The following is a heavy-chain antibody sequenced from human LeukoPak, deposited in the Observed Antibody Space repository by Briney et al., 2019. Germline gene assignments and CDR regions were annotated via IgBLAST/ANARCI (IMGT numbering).Heavy chain of an antibody. CDR1: GFTFSSYG. D-gene: IGHD1-26*01. CDR2: ISSSGSTI. CDR3: AGDFRSYVSFDY. Sequence: GGSLRLSCAASGFTFSSYGMSWIRQAPGKGLEWVSYISSSGSTIYYADSVKGRFTISRDNAKNSLYLQMNSLRAEDTAVYYCAGDFRSYVSFDYWGQGTLVTVSS. J-gene: IGHJ4*02. V-gene: IGHV3-11*01.